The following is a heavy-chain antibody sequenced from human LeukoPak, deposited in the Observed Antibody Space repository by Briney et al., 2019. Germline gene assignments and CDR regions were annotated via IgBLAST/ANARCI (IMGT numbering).Heavy chain of an antibody. CDR3: AGHNVDTAIFDY. D-gene: IGHD5-18*01. V-gene: IGHV4-59*08. CDR1: GGSISSYY. J-gene: IGHJ4*02. Sequence: TSETPSLTCTVSGGSISSYYWSWIRQPPGKGLEWIGYIYYSGSTNYNPSLKSRVTISVDTSKNQFSLKLTSVTAADTAVYYCAGHNVDTAIFDYWGQGTLVTVSS. CDR2: IYYSGST.